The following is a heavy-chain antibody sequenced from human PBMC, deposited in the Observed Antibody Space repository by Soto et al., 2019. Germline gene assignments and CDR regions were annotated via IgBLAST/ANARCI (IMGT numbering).Heavy chain of an antibody. D-gene: IGHD2-15*01. J-gene: IGHJ5*02. CDR1: GGSISSGDYY. Sequence: KTSETLSLTCTVSGGSISSGDYYWSWIRQPPGKGLEWIGYIYYSGSTYYNPSLKSRVTISVDTSKNQFSLKLSSVTAADTAVYYCARAEGVVVVAATSNWFDPWGQGTLVTVSS. CDR3: ARAEGVVVVAATSNWFDP. V-gene: IGHV4-30-4*01. CDR2: IYYSGST.